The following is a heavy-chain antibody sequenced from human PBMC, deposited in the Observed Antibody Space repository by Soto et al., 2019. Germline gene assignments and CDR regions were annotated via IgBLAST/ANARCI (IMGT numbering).Heavy chain of an antibody. J-gene: IGHJ4*02. CDR2: IYDSGST. V-gene: IGHV4-59*08. D-gene: IGHD4-17*01. CDR3: ARRNYGEEGYFFDF. Sequence: QVQLRESGPGLVRPSETLSLTCSVSGGAITGYYWSWIRQPPGKGLEWIGYIYDSGSTTYNAALKIRDTISTDTSQNQFSLDLRSVTAADTAVYYCARRNYGEEGYFFDFWGQGLLVTVSS. CDR1: GGAITGYY.